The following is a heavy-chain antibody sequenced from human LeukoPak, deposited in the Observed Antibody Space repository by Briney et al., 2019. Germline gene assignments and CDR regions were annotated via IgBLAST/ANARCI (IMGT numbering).Heavy chain of an antibody. V-gene: IGHV3-64*01. J-gene: IGHJ4*02. Sequence: GGSLRLSCAASGFTFSSYAMHWVRQAPGKGLEYVSAISSNGGSTYYANSVKGRFTISRDNSKNTLYPQMGSLRAEDMAVYYCARGNRDSSGWALDYWGQGTLVTVSS. CDR1: GFTFSSYA. CDR3: ARGNRDSSGWALDY. CDR2: ISSNGGST. D-gene: IGHD6-19*01.